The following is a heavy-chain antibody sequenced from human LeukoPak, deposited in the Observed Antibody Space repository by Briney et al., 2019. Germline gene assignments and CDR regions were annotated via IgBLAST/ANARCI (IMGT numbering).Heavy chain of an antibody. CDR1: GGSISSGGYS. CDR2: IYHSGST. J-gene: IGHJ4*02. D-gene: IGHD6-13*01. V-gene: IGHV4-30-2*01. Sequence: SETLSLTCAASGGSISSGGYSWSWIRQPPGKGLEWIGYIYHSGSTYYNPSLKSRVTISVDRSKNQFSLKLSSVTAADTAVYYCARDRPGGSSLDYWGQGTLVTVSS. CDR3: ARDRPGGSSLDY.